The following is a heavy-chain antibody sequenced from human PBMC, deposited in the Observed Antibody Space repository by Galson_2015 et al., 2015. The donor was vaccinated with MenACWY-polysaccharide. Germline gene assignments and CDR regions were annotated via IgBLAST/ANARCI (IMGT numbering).Heavy chain of an antibody. Sequence: SVKVSCKASGYTFTSYDINWVRQATGQGLEWMGWTNPNSGNTGYAQKFQGRVTMTRNTSISTAYMELSSLRSEDTAVYYCARGGGIAVAGPRRRPEDVWGQGTTVTVSS. D-gene: IGHD6-19*01. CDR3: ARGGGIAVAGPRRRPEDV. V-gene: IGHV1-8*01. CDR1: GYTFTSYD. J-gene: IGHJ6*02. CDR2: TNPNSGNT.